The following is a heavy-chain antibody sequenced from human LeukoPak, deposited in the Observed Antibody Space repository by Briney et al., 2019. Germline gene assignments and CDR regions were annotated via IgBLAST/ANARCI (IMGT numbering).Heavy chain of an antibody. D-gene: IGHD2-2*01. CDR1: GYSFTSYW. Sequence: GESLKISCKGSGYSFTSYWIGWVRQMPGKGLEWMGIIYPGDSDTRYSPSFQGQVTISADKSISTAHLQWSSLKASDTAMYYCARRGVGVYCSSTSCYLDYWGQGTLVTVSS. CDR3: ARRGVGVYCSSTSCYLDY. J-gene: IGHJ4*02. CDR2: IYPGDSDT. V-gene: IGHV5-51*01.